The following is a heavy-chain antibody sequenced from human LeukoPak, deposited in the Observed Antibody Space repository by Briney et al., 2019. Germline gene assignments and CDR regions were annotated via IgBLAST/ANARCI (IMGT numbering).Heavy chain of an antibody. CDR1: GFTFSSYD. CDR2: IWYDGSNK. D-gene: IGHD3-22*01. V-gene: IGHV3-33*01. J-gene: IGHJ4*02. Sequence: GGSLRLSCAASGFTFSSYDMHWVRQAPGKGLEWVAVIWYDGSNKYYADFEKGRFTIYRDNSKNTLYLQMNSLRAEETAVYYCARDSGSGYYYALSPPIDYWGQGTLVTVSS. CDR3: ARDSGSGYYYALSPPIDY.